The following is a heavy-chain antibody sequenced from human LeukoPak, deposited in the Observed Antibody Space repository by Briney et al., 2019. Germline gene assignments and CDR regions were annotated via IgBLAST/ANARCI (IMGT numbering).Heavy chain of an antibody. V-gene: IGHV4-4*02. D-gene: IGHD3-3*01. J-gene: IGHJ3*02. CDR2: IYHSGST. CDR1: GGSISSSNW. CDR3: AREAPNYDFWSGYPSQGAFDI. Sequence: PSETLSLTCAVSGGSISSSNWWSWVRQPPGKGLEWIGEIYHSGSTNYNPSLKSRVTISVDKSKNQFSLKLSSVTAADTAVYYCAREAPNYDFWSGYPSQGAFDIWGQGTMVTVSS.